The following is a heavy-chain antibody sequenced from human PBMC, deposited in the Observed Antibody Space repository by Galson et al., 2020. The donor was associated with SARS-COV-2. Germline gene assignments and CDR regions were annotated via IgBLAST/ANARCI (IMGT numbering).Heavy chain of an antibody. CDR1: GYTFTSHG. Sequence: ASVKVSCKASGYTFTSHGISWVRQAPGQGLEWMGWISTYNGDTYYAPKVQGRITMTTDTSTSTAYMELRSLRSDDTAVYYCARDFWYYASWREYWGQGTLVTVSS. CDR2: ISTYNGDT. CDR3: ARDFWYYASWREY. J-gene: IGHJ4*02. D-gene: IGHD3-10*01. V-gene: IGHV1-18*01.